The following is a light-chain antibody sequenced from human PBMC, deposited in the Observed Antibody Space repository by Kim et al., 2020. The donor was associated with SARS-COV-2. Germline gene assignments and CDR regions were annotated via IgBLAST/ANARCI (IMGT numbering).Light chain of an antibody. Sequence: QSALTQPASVSGSPGQSITISCTTTSSDIGGHNYVSWHQQHPGKAPKLMIYDVTNRPSGVSDRFSGSKSGNTAFLIISGLQTEDEANYFCSSYTSSNSNVMLGGGTQLTVL. J-gene: IGLJ3*02. CDR3: SSYTSSNSNVM. CDR1: SSDIGGHNY. CDR2: DVT. V-gene: IGLV2-14*03.